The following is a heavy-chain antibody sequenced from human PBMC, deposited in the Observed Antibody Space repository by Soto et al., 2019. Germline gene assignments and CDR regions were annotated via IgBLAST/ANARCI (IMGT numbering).Heavy chain of an antibody. V-gene: IGHV4-30-2*01. CDR2: IYHSGST. Sequence: SETLSLTCAVSGSSISSGGYSWSWIRQPPGKGLEWIGYIYHSGSTYYNPSLKSRVTISVDRSKNQFSLKLSSVTAADTAVYYCARSPTPWGQGTLVTVS. D-gene: IGHD1-26*01. J-gene: IGHJ5*02. CDR3: ARSPTP. CDR1: GSSISSGGYS.